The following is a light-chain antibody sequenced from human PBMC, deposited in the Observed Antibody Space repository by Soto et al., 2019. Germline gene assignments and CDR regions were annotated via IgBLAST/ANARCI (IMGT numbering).Light chain of an antibody. J-gene: IGKJ5*01. CDR3: QQRSNWPIT. Sequence: EIVLTQSPATLSLSPGVRATLSCRASQSVSSYLAWYQQKPGQAPRLLIYDASNRATGIPARFSGSGSWTDFTLTISSLEPEDFAVYYCQQRSNWPITFGQGTRLEIK. CDR1: QSVSSY. V-gene: IGKV3-11*01. CDR2: DAS.